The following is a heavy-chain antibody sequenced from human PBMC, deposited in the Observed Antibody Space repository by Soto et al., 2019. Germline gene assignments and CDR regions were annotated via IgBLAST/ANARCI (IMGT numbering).Heavy chain of an antibody. V-gene: IGHV3-23*01. D-gene: IGHD5-18*01. J-gene: IGHJ4*02. CDR3: GVDTTALLDY. CDR1: GLTFSNYA. Sequence: GGSLRLSCATSGLTFSNYAMSWVRQAPGGGLEWVSSMSGSSSTTYYADSVRGRFTISRDRSKNTLYLEMNSLRAEDTAVYYCGVDTTALLDYWGQGTLVTVSS. CDR2: MSGSSSTT.